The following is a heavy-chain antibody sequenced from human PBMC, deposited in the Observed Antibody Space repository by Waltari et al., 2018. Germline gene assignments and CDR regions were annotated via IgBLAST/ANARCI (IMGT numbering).Heavy chain of an antibody. D-gene: IGHD6-13*01. J-gene: IGHJ4*02. CDR1: GTSISNYY. Sequence: QVQLQESGPGLVKPSETLSLTCTVSGTSISNYYWTWIRQPPGKGLEWIGYISDSGSPSYNPALKSRVTISGDTSKNHFSLKLSSVTAADTAVYYCARTSGAAAGKFDYWGQGTLVTVSS. V-gene: IGHV4-59*01. CDR2: ISDSGSP. CDR3: ARTSGAAAGKFDY.